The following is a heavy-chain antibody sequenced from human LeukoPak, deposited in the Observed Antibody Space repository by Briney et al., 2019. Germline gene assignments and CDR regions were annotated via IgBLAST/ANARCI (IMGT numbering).Heavy chain of an antibody. V-gene: IGHV3-23*01. CDR1: GFTFSSYG. J-gene: IGHJ6*03. D-gene: IGHD6-6*01. CDR3: AKVSYSSSDYYYYMDV. CDR2: ISGSSGNT. Sequence: GGSLRLSCAASGFTFSSYGMHWVRQAPGKGLEWVSAISGSSGNTYYADSVKGRFTISRDNSKNTLYLQMNSLRAEDTAVYYCAKVSYSSSDYYYYMDVWGKGTTVTVSS.